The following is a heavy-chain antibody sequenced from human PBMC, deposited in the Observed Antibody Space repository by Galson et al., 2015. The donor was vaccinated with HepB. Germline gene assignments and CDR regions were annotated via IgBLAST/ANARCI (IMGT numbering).Heavy chain of an antibody. Sequence: SLRLSCAASGFTFSNYGMHWVRQAPGKGLEWVAVISYDGSNKYYADSVKGRFTISRDNSKNTLYLQMNSLRAEDTAVYYCAKVGCTSCLDWYFDLWGRGTLVTVSS. V-gene: IGHV3-30*18. CDR1: GFTFSNYG. D-gene: IGHD2-2*01. CDR2: ISYDGSNK. CDR3: AKVGCTSCLDWYFDL. J-gene: IGHJ2*01.